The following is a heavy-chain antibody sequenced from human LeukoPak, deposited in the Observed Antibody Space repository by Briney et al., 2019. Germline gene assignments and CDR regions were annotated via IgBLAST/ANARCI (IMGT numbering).Heavy chain of an antibody. CDR1: GGSISSYY. V-gene: IGHV4-59*01. Sequence: PSETLSLTCTVSGGSISSYYWSWIRQPPGKGLEWIGYIYCSGSTNYNPSLKSRVSISVDTSKNQFSLKLSSVTAADTAVYYCARVRGSYYPLGYYHYMDVWGKGTTVTVSS. CDR3: ARVRGSYYPLGYYHYMDV. CDR2: IYCSGST. D-gene: IGHD3-10*01. J-gene: IGHJ6*03.